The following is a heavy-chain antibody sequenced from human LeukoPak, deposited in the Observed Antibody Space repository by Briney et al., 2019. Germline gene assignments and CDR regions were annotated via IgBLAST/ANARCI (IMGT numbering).Heavy chain of an antibody. CDR2: INTNTGNP. D-gene: IGHD1-7*01. CDR3: ARGNWNYVNYYFDY. J-gene: IGHJ4*02. CDR1: GYTFTSYA. V-gene: IGHV7-4-1*02. Sequence: GASVKVSCKASGYTFTSYAMNWARQAPGQGLEWMGWINTNTGNPTYAQGFTGRFVFSLDTSVSTAYLQISSLKAEDTAVYYCARGNWNYVNYYFDYWGQGTLVTVSS.